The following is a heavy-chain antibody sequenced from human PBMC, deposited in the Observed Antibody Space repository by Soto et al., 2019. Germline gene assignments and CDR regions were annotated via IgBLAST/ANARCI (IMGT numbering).Heavy chain of an antibody. D-gene: IGHD2-21*02. CDR3: ARGGHVVVVTAALDF. V-gene: IGHV1-46*01. J-gene: IGHJ4*02. CDR1: GDTFTDYY. CDR2: VNPSGGHT. Sequence: QVQLVQSGAEVKKPGASVKVSCKASGDTFTDYYIHWVRQAPGQGLEWMGTVNPSGGHTTYAQHFLGRMTMTRDTSTSTLYMELTSMTSEDTAVYYCARGGHVVVVTAALDFWGQGTLVTVSS.